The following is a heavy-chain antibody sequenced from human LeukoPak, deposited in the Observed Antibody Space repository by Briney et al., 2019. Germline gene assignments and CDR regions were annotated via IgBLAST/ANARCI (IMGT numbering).Heavy chain of an antibody. CDR2: IYYSGRT. J-gene: IGHJ6*02. D-gene: IGHD2-15*01. V-gene: IGHV4-39*01. CDR1: GGSISSNSDY. Sequence: SETLSLTCTVSGGSISSNSDYWGWLRQPPGKGLEWIGSIYYSGRTYYNPSLKSRVTISVDTSKNHFPLKLSSVTAADTAVYYCARHIVVVVAATRGGMDVWGQGTTVTVSS. CDR3: ARHIVVVVAATRGGMDV.